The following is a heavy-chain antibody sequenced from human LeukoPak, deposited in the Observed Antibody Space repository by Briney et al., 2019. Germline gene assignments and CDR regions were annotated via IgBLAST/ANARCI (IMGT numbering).Heavy chain of an antibody. CDR2: IKQDGSQK. J-gene: IGHJ4*02. V-gene: IGHV3-7*05. D-gene: IGHD5-18*01. CDR1: GFTFSSYW. CDR3: ARDESGDSYGLY. Sequence: GGSLRLSCAVSGFTFSSYWMNWVRHAPGKGLEWVANIKQDGSQKYYVDSVRGRFTISRDNAKNSLYLQLNSLRAEDTAVYYCARDESGDSYGLYWGQGTLVTVSS.